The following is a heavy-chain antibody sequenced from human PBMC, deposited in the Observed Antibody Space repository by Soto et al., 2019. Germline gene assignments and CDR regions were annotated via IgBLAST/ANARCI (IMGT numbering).Heavy chain of an antibody. CDR2: IDPSDSYT. D-gene: IGHD6-6*01. J-gene: IGHJ6*02. CDR3: ARQGGIAARYYYYYGMDV. CDR1: GYSFTSYW. Sequence: PGESLKISCKGSGYSFTSYWISWVRQMPGKGLEWMGRIDPSDSYTNYSPSFQGHVTISADKSISTAYLQWSSLKASDTAMYYCARQGGIAARYYYYYGMDVWGQGTTVTVSS. V-gene: IGHV5-10-1*01.